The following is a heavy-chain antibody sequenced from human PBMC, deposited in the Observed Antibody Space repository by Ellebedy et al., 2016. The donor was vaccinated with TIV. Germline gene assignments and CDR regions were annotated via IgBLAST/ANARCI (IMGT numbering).Heavy chain of an antibody. Sequence: SETLSLTCTVSGGSISNYYWSWIRQPPGKGLEWIGYIYYSGSTNYNPSLKSRVTISVDTSKNQFSLKLSSVTAADTAVYYCARGGTTKNAFDIWGQGTMVTVSS. V-gene: IGHV4-59*01. D-gene: IGHD1-26*01. CDR1: GGSISNYY. J-gene: IGHJ3*02. CDR3: ARGGTTKNAFDI. CDR2: IYYSGST.